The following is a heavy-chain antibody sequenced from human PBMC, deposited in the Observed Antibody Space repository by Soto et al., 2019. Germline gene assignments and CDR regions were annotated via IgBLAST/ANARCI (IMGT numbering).Heavy chain of an antibody. V-gene: IGHV4-30-4*01. Sequence: QVQLQESGPGLVKPSETLSLTCTVSGGSSSGGGYYWSWIRQPPGKGLEWIGYTYDSGSTYYNPSLKSRISISIDTSKNQFSLRLTSVTAADTAVYYRAREIIPLTTDWYFDLWGRGTLVTVSS. CDR2: TYDSGST. CDR3: AREIIPLTTDWYFDL. D-gene: IGHD4-17*01. J-gene: IGHJ2*01. CDR1: GGSSSGGGYY.